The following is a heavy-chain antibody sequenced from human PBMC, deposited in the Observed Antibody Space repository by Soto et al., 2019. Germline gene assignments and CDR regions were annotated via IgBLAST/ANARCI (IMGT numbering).Heavy chain of an antibody. Sequence: GASVKVSCKASGYTFTSYYMHWVRQAPGQGLEWMGIINPSGGSTSYAQKFQGRVTMTRDTSTSTVYMELSSLRSEDTAVYYCARAYYYDSSGYYCPRCLPDWGQGTLVTVSS. CDR3: ARAYYYDSSGYYCPRCLPD. CDR1: GYTFTSYY. V-gene: IGHV1-46*01. CDR2: INPSGGST. J-gene: IGHJ4*02. D-gene: IGHD3-22*01.